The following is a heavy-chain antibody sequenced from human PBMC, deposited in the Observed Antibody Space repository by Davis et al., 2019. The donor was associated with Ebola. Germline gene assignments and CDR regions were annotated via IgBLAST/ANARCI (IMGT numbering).Heavy chain of an antibody. CDR2: INPSGGST. CDR3: ARESLSGYDFRGALDI. V-gene: IGHV1-46*01. J-gene: IGHJ3*02. D-gene: IGHD5-12*01. CDR1: GYTFTSYG. Sequence: AASVKVSCKASGYTFTSYGISWVRQAPGQGLEWMGIINPSGGSTSYAQKFQGRVTMTRDTSTSTVYMELSSLRSEDTAVYYCARESLSGYDFRGALDIWGQGTMVTVSS.